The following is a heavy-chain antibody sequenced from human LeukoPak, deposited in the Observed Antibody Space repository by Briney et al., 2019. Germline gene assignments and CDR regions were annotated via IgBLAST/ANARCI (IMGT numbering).Heavy chain of an antibody. Sequence: ASVKVFCKASGYTFTSYYIHWVRQAPGQGLEWMGIIDPSGGSTNYAQKFQGRVTVTRDTSTSTVNMELRSLTSEDTAVYYCARAQYFDSVSRLDYWGQETLVTVSS. V-gene: IGHV1-46*01. D-gene: IGHD3-9*01. CDR1: GYTFTSYY. J-gene: IGHJ4*02. CDR3: ARAQYFDSVSRLDY. CDR2: IDPSGGST.